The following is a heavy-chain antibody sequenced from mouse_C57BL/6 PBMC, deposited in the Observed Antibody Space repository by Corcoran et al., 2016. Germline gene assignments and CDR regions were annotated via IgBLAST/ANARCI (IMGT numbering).Heavy chain of an antibody. CDR1: GYSITSGYY. J-gene: IGHJ2*01. CDR2: ISYDGSN. Sequence: VQLQESGPGLVKPSQSLSLTCSVTGYSITSGYYWNWIRQFPGNKLEWMGYISYDGSNNYNPSLKNRISITRDTSKNQFFLKLNSVTTEDTATYYCASYSTFYYWGQGTTLTVSS. V-gene: IGHV3-6*01. D-gene: IGHD2-5*01. CDR3: ASYSTFYY.